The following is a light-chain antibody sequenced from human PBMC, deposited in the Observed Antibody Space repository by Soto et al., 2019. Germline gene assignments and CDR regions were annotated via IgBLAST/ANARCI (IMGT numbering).Light chain of an antibody. J-gene: IGLJ2*01. CDR1: SSNIGNNY. CDR3: GTWDSSLSAGVV. Sequence: QSVLTQPPSVSAAPGQRVTISCSGSSSNIGNNYVSWYQQLPGTAPKLLIYENNKRPSGIPDRFSGSKSGTSATLGITGLQTGDEADYYCGTWDSSLSAGVVFGGGTTHTVL. V-gene: IGLV1-51*02. CDR2: ENN.